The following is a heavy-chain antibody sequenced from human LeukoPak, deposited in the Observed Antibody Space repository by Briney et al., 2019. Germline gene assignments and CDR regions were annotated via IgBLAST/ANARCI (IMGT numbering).Heavy chain of an antibody. J-gene: IGHJ3*02. V-gene: IGHV4-4*07. D-gene: IGHD3-22*01. Sequence: PSETLSLTCTVSGGSIRSYYWSWIRQPAGKGLEWIGRIYTSGSTNYNPSLKSRVTISVDKSKNQFSLKLSSVTAADTAVYYCARERGVYYYDSSGYYNHDAFDIWGQGTMVTVSS. CDR3: ARERGVYYYDSSGYYNHDAFDI. CDR2: IYTSGST. CDR1: GGSIRSYY.